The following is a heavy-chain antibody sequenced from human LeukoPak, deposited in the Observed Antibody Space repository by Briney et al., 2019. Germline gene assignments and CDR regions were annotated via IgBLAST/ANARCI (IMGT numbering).Heavy chain of an antibody. V-gene: IGHV1-18*01. Sequence: ASVKVSCKASGYTFTSYGISWVRQAPGQGLEWMGWISAYNGNTNYAQKLQGRVTMTTDTSTSTAYMELRSLRSDDTAVYYCARVTLWFGELSFDYWGQGTLVTVSS. J-gene: IGHJ4*02. CDR3: ARVTLWFGELSFDY. CDR1: GYTFTSYG. CDR2: ISAYNGNT. D-gene: IGHD3-10*01.